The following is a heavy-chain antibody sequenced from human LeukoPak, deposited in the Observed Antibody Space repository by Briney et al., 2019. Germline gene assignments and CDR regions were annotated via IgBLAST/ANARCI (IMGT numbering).Heavy chain of an antibody. D-gene: IGHD3-22*01. J-gene: IGHJ3*02. V-gene: IGHV3-7*01. CDR1: GFTFNNYW. CDR2: IKQDGSEK. Sequence: GGSLRLSCAASGFTFNNYWMTWFRQAPGKGLEWVANIKQDGSEKYYVDSVKGRFTISRDNAKNSLYLQMNSLRAEDTAVYYCARELYYYDSSGYPFDGLDIWGQGTMVTVSS. CDR3: ARELYYYDSSGYPFDGLDI.